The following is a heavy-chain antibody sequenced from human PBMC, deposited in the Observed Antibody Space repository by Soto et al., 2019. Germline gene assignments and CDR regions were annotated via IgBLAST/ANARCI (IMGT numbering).Heavy chain of an antibody. V-gene: IGHV4-34*01. D-gene: IGHD2-2*01. CDR1: GGSFSGYY. J-gene: IGHJ4*02. Sequence: QVQLQQWGAGLLKPSETLSLTCAVYGGSFSGYYWSWIRQPPGKGLEWIGEINHSGSTNYNPSLKSRVTISVDTSKNQFSLKLSSVTAADTALYYCARLSVRSSSFYWGQGTLVTVSS. CDR2: INHSGST. CDR3: ARLSVRSSSFY.